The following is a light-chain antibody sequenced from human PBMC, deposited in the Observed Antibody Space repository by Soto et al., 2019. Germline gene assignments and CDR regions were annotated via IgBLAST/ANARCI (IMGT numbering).Light chain of an antibody. V-gene: IGKV1-33*01. CDR2: DAS. J-gene: IGKJ3*01. CDR1: QDISNY. Sequence: DIQMTQSPSSLSASAGDRVTITCQASQDISNYLNWYQQKPGKAPKLLIYDASNLETGVPSRFSGSGSGTDFTFTISSLQPEDIATYYCQQYDNLPSLTFGPGTKVDIK. CDR3: QQYDNLPSLT.